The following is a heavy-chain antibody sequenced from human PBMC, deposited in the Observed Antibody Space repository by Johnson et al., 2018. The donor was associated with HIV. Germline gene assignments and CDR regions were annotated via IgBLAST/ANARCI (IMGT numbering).Heavy chain of an antibody. CDR1: GFTFSSYA. D-gene: IGHD1-26*01. V-gene: IGHV3-30-3*01. CDR2: ISYDGSNK. J-gene: IGHJ3*02. CDR3: ARSLKWELGLPDWDAFDI. Sequence: QVQLMESGGGVVQPGRSLRLSCAASGFTFSSYAMHWVRQAPGKGLEWVAVISYDGSNKYYADSVKGRFTISRDNSKNTLYLQMNSLRAEDTALYHCARSLKWELGLPDWDAFDIWGQGTMVTVSS.